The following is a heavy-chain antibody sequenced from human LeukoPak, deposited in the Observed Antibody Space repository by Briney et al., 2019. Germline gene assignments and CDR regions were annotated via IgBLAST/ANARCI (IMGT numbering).Heavy chain of an antibody. V-gene: IGHV3-21*01. CDR3: ARDRSWGSSGWSHAMGY. Sequence: GGSLRLSCAASGFTFSSYSTNWVRQAPGKGLEWVSSISSSSSYIYYADSVKGRFTISRDNAKNSLYLQMNSLRAEDTAVYYCARDRSWGSSGWSHAMGYWGQGTLVTVSS. CDR1: GFTFSSYS. J-gene: IGHJ4*02. D-gene: IGHD6-19*01. CDR2: ISSSSSYI.